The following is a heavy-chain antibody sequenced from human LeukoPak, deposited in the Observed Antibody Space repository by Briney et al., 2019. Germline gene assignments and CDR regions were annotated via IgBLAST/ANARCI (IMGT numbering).Heavy chain of an antibody. V-gene: IGHV1-2*02. CDR3: ARVRSGYTPHAFDI. CDR1: GYTFTGYY. Sequence: GASVTVSCTASGYTFTGYYMHWVRQAPGQGLEWMGWINPNSGGTNYAQKFQGRVTMTRDTSISTAYMELSRLRSDDTAVYYCARVRSGYTPHAFDIWGQGTMVTVSS. J-gene: IGHJ3*02. CDR2: INPNSGGT. D-gene: IGHD3-22*01.